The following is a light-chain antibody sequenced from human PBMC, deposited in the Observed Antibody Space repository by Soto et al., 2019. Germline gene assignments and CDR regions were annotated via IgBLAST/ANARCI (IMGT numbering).Light chain of an antibody. V-gene: IGKV3-20*01. CDR1: QRVGSSY. CDR2: DAS. CDR3: RQYGSSPDLT. Sequence: ELVLTQSPGTLSLSPGERATLSCRASQRVGSSYLAWYQQKPCQAPRLLIYDASSRATGIPDRFSGSGSGTDFTLTISRVEPEDFAVYYCRQYGSSPDLTFGGGTKVDIK. J-gene: IGKJ4*01.